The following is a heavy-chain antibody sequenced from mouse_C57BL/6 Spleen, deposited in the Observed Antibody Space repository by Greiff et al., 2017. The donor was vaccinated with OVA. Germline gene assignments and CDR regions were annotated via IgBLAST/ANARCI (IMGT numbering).Heavy chain of an antibody. CDR1: GYTFTSYW. Sequence: VKLQQPGAELVKPGASVKLSCKASGYTFTSYWMQWVKQRPGQGLEWIGEIDPSDSYTNYNQKFKGKATLTVDTSSSTAYMQLSSLTSEDSAVYYCARDTTGVGYYAMDYWGQGTSVTVSS. D-gene: IGHD1-1*01. CDR3: ARDTTGVGYYAMDY. J-gene: IGHJ4*01. CDR2: IDPSDSYT. V-gene: IGHV1-50*01.